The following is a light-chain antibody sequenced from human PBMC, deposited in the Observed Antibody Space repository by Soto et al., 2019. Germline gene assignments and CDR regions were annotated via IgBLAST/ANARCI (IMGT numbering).Light chain of an antibody. CDR1: QSVSNN. V-gene: IGKV3-15*01. Sequence: EIVMTQSPATLSVSPGERATLSCRASQSVSNNLAWYQQQPGQAPRLLIYGASTRATGIPARFSGSGSVTEFTLTVSSLQSEDFAVYYCQQYNTWPRTFGQGTKVEIK. CDR3: QQYNTWPRT. CDR2: GAS. J-gene: IGKJ1*01.